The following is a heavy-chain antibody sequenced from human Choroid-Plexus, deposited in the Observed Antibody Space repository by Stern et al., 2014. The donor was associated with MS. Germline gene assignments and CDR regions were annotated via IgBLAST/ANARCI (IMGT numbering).Heavy chain of an antibody. CDR1: GYIFTGYY. V-gene: IGHV1-2*02. CDR3: ARDQRGITIFGVVTDYYYLGMDV. J-gene: IGHJ6*02. Sequence: QVQLVQSGAEVKKPGASVKVSCKTSGYIFTGYYIHWVRQAPGQGLEWMAWINPNTGGTKYAQKFHGRVTKSRDTSISTAYVEPSSLTSDDTAVYYCARDQRGITIFGVVTDYYYLGMDVWGQGTTVTVSS. CDR2: INPNTGGT. D-gene: IGHD3-3*01.